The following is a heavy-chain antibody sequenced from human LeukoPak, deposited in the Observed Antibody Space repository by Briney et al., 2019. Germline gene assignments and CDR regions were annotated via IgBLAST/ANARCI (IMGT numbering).Heavy chain of an antibody. J-gene: IGHJ4*02. CDR3: ARDLDIVVVIASPGY. D-gene: IGHD2-21*01. Sequence: ASVKVSCKASGYTFTSYGISWVRQAPGQGLEWMGWISAYNGNTNYAQKLQGRVTMTTDTSTSTAYMELRSLRSDDTAVYYGARDLDIVVVIASPGYWGQGTLVTVSS. CDR1: GYTFTSYG. V-gene: IGHV1-18*01. CDR2: ISAYNGNT.